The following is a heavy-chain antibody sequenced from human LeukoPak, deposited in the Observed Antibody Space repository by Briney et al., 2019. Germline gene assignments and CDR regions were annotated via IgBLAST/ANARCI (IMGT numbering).Heavy chain of an antibody. CDR2: INWNGGST. CDR1: GFTFDDYG. V-gene: IGHV3-20*04. D-gene: IGHD6-6*01. Sequence: PGGSLRLSCAASGFTFDDYGMSWVRQAPGKGLEWVSGINWNGGSTGYAVSVKGRFTISRDNAKNSLYLQMNSLRAEDTALYYCARSDSSSVTGQNFDYWGQGTLVTVSS. J-gene: IGHJ4*02. CDR3: ARSDSSSVTGQNFDY.